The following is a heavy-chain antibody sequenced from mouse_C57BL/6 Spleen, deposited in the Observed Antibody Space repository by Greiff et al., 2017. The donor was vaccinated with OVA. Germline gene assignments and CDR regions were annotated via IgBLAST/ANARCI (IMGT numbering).Heavy chain of an antibody. CDR2: INPNNGGT. V-gene: IGHV1-26*01. CDR3: ARFYYGYYAMDY. D-gene: IGHD2-1*01. Sequence: VQLQPSGPELVKPGASVKISCKASGYTFTDYYMNWVKQSHGKSLEWIGDINPNNGGTSYNQKFKGKATLTVDKSSSTAYMELRSLTSEDSAVYYCARFYYGYYAMDYWGQGTSVTVSS. J-gene: IGHJ4*01. CDR1: GYTFTDYY.